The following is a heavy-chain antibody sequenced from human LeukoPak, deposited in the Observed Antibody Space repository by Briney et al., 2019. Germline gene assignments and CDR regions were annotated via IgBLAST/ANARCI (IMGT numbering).Heavy chain of an antibody. CDR3: ARETTGDPFDY. Sequence: GGSLRLSCAASGFTVSSNYMSWVRQAPGKGLEWISIIYSGGSTYYADFVKGRFTISRDNSKNTLCLQMNSLRDEDTAVYYCARETTGDPFDYWGQGTLVTVSS. V-gene: IGHV3-53*01. D-gene: IGHD7-27*01. CDR1: GFTVSSNY. CDR2: IYSGGST. J-gene: IGHJ4*02.